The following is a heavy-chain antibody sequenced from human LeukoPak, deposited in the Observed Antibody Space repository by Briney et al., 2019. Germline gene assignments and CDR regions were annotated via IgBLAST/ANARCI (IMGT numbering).Heavy chain of an antibody. CDR1: GFTFSSYS. J-gene: IGHJ6*02. CDR3: ARGARSYYYYGMDV. V-gene: IGHV3-48*04. CDR2: ISDSGTTI. Sequence: PGGSLRLSCAASGFTFSSYSMNWVRQAPGKGLEWVSYISDSGTTIYYTDSVKGRFTISRDNAKNSLYLQMNSLRAEDTAVYYCARGARSYYYYGMDVWGQGTTVTVSS.